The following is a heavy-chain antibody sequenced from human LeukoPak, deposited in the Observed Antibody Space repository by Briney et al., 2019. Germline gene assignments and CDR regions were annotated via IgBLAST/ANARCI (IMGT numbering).Heavy chain of an antibody. CDR3: ARGPEWELLGGFDY. CDR2: ISSSSSYI. CDR1: TFTFSSNS. J-gene: IGHJ4*02. V-gene: IGHV3-21*01. Sequence: KPGGYLTLSCAASTFTFSSNSMNWVRQAPGKGLEWVSSISSSSSYIYYADSVKGRFTIARDNAKNSLYLQMNSLRAEDTAVYYCARGPEWELLGGFDYWGKGTLVTVSS. D-gene: IGHD1-26*01.